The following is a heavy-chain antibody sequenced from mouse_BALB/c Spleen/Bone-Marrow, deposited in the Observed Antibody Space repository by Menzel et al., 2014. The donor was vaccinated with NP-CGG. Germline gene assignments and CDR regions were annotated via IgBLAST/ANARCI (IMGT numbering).Heavy chain of an antibody. V-gene: IGHV5-9-3*01. D-gene: IGHD2-3*01. J-gene: IGHJ2*01. CDR1: GFTFSSYA. Sequence: VQLQQSGGGLVKPGGSLKLSCAASGFTFSSYAMSWVRQTPEKRLEWVATISSGGSYTYYPDSVKGRFTISRDNAKNTQYLQMSSLRSEDTAMYYCARSGVCGYYFGGQGTTLTVSP. CDR2: ISSGGSYT. CDR3: ARSGVCGYYF.